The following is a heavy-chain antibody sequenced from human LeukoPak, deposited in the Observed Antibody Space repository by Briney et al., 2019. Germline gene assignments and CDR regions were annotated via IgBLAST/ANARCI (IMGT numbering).Heavy chain of an antibody. Sequence: GGSLRLSCSASGFTFSSYATHWVRQAPGKGLEYVSAISSNGGSTYYADSVKGRFTISRDNSKNTLYLQMNSLRAEDTAVYYCASRSTSCYYYYYGMDVWGQGTTVTVSS. CDR3: ASRSTSCYYYYYGMDV. D-gene: IGHD2-2*01. V-gene: IGHV3-64*04. J-gene: IGHJ6*02. CDR2: ISSNGGST. CDR1: GFTFSSYA.